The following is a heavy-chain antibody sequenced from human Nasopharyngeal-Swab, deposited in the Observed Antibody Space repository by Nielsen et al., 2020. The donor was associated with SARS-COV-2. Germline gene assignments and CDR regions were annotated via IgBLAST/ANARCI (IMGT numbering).Heavy chain of an antibody. CDR1: GFTFSSYG. CDR3: ARGADWNYFDY. J-gene: IGHJ4*02. CDR2: IWYDGSNK. D-gene: IGHD3/OR15-3a*01. Sequence: GGSLRLSCAASGFTFSSYGMHWVRQAPGKGLEWVAVIWYDGSNKYYADSVKGRFTISRDNSKNTLYLQMNSLRAEDTAVYYCARGADWNYFDYWGQGTLVTVSS. V-gene: IGHV3-30*19.